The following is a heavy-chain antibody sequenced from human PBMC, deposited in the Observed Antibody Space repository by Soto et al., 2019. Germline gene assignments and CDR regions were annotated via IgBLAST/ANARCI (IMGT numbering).Heavy chain of an antibody. Sequence: EVQLLESGGGLVQPGGSLRLSCAASGFTFSSYAMSWVRQAPGKGLEWVAAISGSGGSTNYADAVKGRFTISRDNSKNTLYLQRNSLRAEDTAGYYCATDEYTAVAGTGFDYWGQGTLVTVSS. CDR3: ATDEYTAVAGTGFDY. CDR2: ISGSGGST. D-gene: IGHD6-19*01. J-gene: IGHJ4*02. V-gene: IGHV3-23*01. CDR1: GFTFSSYA.